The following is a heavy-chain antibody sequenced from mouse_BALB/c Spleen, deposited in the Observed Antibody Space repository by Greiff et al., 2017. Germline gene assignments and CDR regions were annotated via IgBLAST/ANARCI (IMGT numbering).Heavy chain of an antibody. Sequence: QVQLQQPGAELVRPGASVKLSCKASGYTFTSYWINWVKQRPGQGLEWIGNIYPSDSYTNYNQKLKDKATLTVDKSSSTAYMQLSSPTSEDSAVYYGSYGSSIFDYGGQGTTLTVSS. CDR1: GYTFTSYW. CDR2: IYPSDSYT. CDR3: SYGSSIFDY. V-gene: IGHV1-69*02. J-gene: IGHJ2*01. D-gene: IGHD1-1*01.